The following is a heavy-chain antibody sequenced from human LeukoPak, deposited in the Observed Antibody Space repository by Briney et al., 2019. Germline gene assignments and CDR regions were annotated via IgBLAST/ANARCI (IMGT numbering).Heavy chain of an antibody. V-gene: IGHV1-69*13. Sequence: SVKVSCKASGGTFSSYAISWVRQAPGQGLEWMGGIIPIFGTANYAQKFQGRVTITADESTSTAYMELSSLRSEDTAVYYCARIDRYSSWGNYFDYWGQGTLVTVSS. J-gene: IGHJ4*02. CDR1: GGTFSSYA. D-gene: IGHD6-19*01. CDR2: IIPIFGTA. CDR3: ARIDRYSSWGNYFDY.